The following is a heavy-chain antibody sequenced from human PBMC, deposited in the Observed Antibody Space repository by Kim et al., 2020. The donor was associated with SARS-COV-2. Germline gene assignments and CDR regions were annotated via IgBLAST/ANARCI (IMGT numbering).Heavy chain of an antibody. CDR3: ARAYGDYFFTYYYYYGMDV. D-gene: IGHD4-17*01. CDR1: GGSFSGYY. CDR2: INHSGST. V-gene: IGHV4-34*01. Sequence: SETLSLTCAVYGGSFSGYYWSWIRQPPGKGLGWIGEINHSGSTNYNPSLKSRVTISVDTSKNQFSLKLSSVTAADTAVYYCARAYGDYFFTYYYYYGMDVWGQGTTVTVSS. J-gene: IGHJ6*02.